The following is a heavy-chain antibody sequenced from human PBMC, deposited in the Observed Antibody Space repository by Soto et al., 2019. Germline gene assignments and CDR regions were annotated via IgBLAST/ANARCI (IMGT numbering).Heavy chain of an antibody. CDR2: ITWHSGTI. CDR3: AKEMITFGDFNYYYMDV. Sequence: EVQLVESGGGLVQPGRSLRLACAASGFTFDQYTMHWVRQAPGKGLEWVSSITWHSGTIGYADSVKGRFTISRDNAMNSLYLQMNILRGEDTALYYCAKEMITFGDFNYYYMDVWGNGTTVTVSS. D-gene: IGHD3-16*01. J-gene: IGHJ6*03. V-gene: IGHV3-9*01. CDR1: GFTFDQYT.